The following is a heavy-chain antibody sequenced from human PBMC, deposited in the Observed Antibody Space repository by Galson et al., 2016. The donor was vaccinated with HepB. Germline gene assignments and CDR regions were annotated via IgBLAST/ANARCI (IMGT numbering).Heavy chain of an antibody. V-gene: IGHV3-11*06. J-gene: IGHJ1*01. D-gene: IGHD2-2*01. CDR3: ATLESSNRRYFQH. CDR1: GPTFSNSY. CDR2: ISSNSIYT. Sequence: SLRLSCAASGPTFSNSYMSWIRQAPGKGLEWVSYISSNSIYTNYAGSVRGRFTISRDNAKNSLYLQMNSLRDEDTAFYYCATLESSNRRYFQHWGQGTLVTVSS.